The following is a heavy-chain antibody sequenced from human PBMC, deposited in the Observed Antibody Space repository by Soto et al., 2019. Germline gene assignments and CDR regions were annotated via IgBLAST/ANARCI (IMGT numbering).Heavy chain of an antibody. CDR1: GDRVSSNSAA. CDR3: ARFMAAGTFYYYGMDA. D-gene: IGHD6-13*01. V-gene: IGHV6-1*01. J-gene: IGHJ6*02. CDR2: TYYRSKWYN. Sequence: SPSLSLTCAISGDRVSSNSAAGKWSRQSPSRGLEWLGRTYYRSKWYNDYAVSVKSRITINPDTSKNQFSLQLNSVTPEDTAVYYCARFMAAGTFYYYGMDAWGQGTTVTVSS.